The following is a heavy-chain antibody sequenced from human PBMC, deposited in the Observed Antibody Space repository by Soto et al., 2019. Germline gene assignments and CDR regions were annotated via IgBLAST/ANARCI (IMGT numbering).Heavy chain of an antibody. D-gene: IGHD2-2*02. V-gene: IGHV4-59*01. CDR2: SSYVGST. J-gene: IGHJ5*02. CDR3: ARWIGGYCSSNGCYTLDP. CDR1: RDSISSYY. Sequence: SETLSLTCTVSRDSISSYYWSCLRQPPGKGLEWIGYSSYVGSTYYNPSLKSRVTISVDTSKNQFSLKLTSVTPADTAVYYCARWIGGYCSSNGCYTLDPWGQATLVTVS.